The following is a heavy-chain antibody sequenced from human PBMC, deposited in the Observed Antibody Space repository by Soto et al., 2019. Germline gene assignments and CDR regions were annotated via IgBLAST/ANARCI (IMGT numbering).Heavy chain of an antibody. CDR1: GFTFSSYA. Sequence: PGGSLRLSCAASGFTFSSYAMSWVRQAPGKGLEWVSSISGSGDSTYYADSVKGRFTISRDNSKNTLYLQMNSLRAEDTAVYYCAKDRRSSPYGTDVWGLGATVTVSS. J-gene: IGHJ6*02. V-gene: IGHV3-23*01. CDR2: ISGSGDST. CDR3: AKDRRSSPYGTDV.